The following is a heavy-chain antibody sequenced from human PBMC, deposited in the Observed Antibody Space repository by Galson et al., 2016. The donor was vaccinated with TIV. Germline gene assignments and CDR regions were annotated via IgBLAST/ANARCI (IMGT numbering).Heavy chain of an antibody. Sequence: SVKVSCKAAGYTFTDYFIHWVRQAPGQGLEWMGWITAKTGGTDYAQRFQGRVTMTRDTSISTAYMELSRLRSDDTAVYHCARVYGFDYGDPWGQGTLVTV. CDR3: ARVYGFDYGDP. CDR2: ITAKTGGT. V-gene: IGHV1-2*02. D-gene: IGHD4-17*01. J-gene: IGHJ5*02. CDR1: GYTFTDYF.